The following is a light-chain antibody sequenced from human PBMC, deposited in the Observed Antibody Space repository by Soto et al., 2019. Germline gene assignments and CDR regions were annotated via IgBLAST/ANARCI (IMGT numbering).Light chain of an antibody. CDR2: DVS. J-gene: IGLJ1*01. CDR1: SSDVGGYNY. V-gene: IGLV2-14*01. CDR3: RAYTSSTTLYG. Sequence: QSVLTQPASVSGSPGQSITISCTGTSSDVGGYNYVSWYQQHPGKAPKLMIYDVSNRPSGVSNRFSGSKSGNTASLTISGLKAEDAADYYCRAYTSSTTLYGFGTGTKLTV.